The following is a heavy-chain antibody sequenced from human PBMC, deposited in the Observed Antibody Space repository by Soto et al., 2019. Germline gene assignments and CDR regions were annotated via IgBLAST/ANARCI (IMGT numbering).Heavy chain of an antibody. CDR1: GFTFSSST. CDR2: ISSSSSYI. CDR3: ARDLGEVSAF. Sequence: GSLGLSCAASGFTFSSSTMSWVRRPPGKGLEWVSAISSSSSYIYYADSLKGRFTISRDNAKDSLYLQMHSLRAEDTALYYCARDLGEVSAFWGQGNLVTVSS. V-gene: IGHV3-21*06. D-gene: IGHD3-10*01. J-gene: IGHJ4*02.